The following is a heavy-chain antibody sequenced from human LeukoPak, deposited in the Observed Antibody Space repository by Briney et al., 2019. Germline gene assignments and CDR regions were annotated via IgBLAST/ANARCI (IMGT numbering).Heavy chain of an antibody. J-gene: IGHJ6*03. Sequence: GASVKVSCKASGYIFSSYDINWVRQATGQGLEWMGWLNPKSGNTGYAQKFQGRVTMTTDTSTSTAYMELRSLRSDDTAVYYCARQAPQGFYCSGGSCRESPNYYYYMDVWGKGTTVTISS. CDR3: ARQAPQGFYCSGGSCRESPNYYYYMDV. CDR2: LNPKSGNT. CDR1: GYIFSSYD. V-gene: IGHV1-8*02. D-gene: IGHD2-15*01.